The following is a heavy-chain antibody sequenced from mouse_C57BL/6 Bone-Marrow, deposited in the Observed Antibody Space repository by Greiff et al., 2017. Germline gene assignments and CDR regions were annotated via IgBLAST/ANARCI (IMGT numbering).Heavy chain of an antibody. CDR3: AREGFYYGSIYAMDY. D-gene: IGHD1-1*01. Sequence: VKLQQPGAELVRPGSSVKLSCKASGYNFTSYWMDWVKQRPGQGLEWIGNIYPSDSETHYNQKFKDKATLTVDKSSSTAYMQLSSLTSEDSAVYYCAREGFYYGSIYAMDYWGQGTSVTVSS. CDR2: IYPSDSET. J-gene: IGHJ4*01. V-gene: IGHV1-61*01. CDR1: GYNFTSYW.